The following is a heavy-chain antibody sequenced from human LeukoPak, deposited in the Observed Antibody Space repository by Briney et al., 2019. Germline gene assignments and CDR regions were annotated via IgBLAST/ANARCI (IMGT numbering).Heavy chain of an antibody. CDR3: TTDYGSGSYPYYYYGMDV. CDR1: GFTFSNAW. CDR2: MKSKTDGGTT. J-gene: IGHJ6*02. Sequence: PGGSLRLSCTASGFTFSNAWMSWVRQAPGEGQEWLGRMKSKTDGGTTDYAAPVKGRFTISRDDSKNTLYLQMNSLKTEDTAVYYCTTDYGSGSYPYYYYGMDVWGQGTTVTVSS. D-gene: IGHD3-10*01. V-gene: IGHV3-15*01.